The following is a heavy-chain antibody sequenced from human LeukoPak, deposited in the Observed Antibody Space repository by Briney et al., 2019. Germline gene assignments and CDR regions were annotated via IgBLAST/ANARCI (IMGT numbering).Heavy chain of an antibody. CDR2: ISYDGSNK. V-gene: IGHV3-30*18. J-gene: IGHJ5*02. CDR3: AKDVSWNWFDP. CDR1: GFXFSTYA. Sequence: GGSLRLSCAASGFXFSTYAIHWVRQAPGKGLEWVAVISYDGSNKYYADSVKDRFTISRDNSKNTLYLQMNTLRAEDTAVYYCAKDVSWNWFDPWGQGTLVTVSS.